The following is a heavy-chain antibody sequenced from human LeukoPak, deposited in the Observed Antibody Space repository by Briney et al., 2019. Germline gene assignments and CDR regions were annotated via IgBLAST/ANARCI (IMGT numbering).Heavy chain of an antibody. Sequence: GGSLRLSCAASGFTFSSHWMAWVRQAPAQGRGWVGSINKAGREKYYVNYVKGRFNISRDHAKNSLSLQVSSLRAEATAVYYCTRGGATSSWYWFFWGQGTLVTVSS. V-gene: IGHV3-7*01. CDR1: GFTFSSHW. D-gene: IGHD6-13*01. CDR3: TRGGATSSWYWFF. J-gene: IGHJ4*02. CDR2: INKAGREK.